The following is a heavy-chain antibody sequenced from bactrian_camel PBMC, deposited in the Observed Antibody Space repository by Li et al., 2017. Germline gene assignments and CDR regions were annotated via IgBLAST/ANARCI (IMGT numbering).Heavy chain of an antibody. CDR1: GFTFSNYA. J-gene: IGHJ6*01. V-gene: IGHV3S40*01. CDR3: ATLTYKGADYAADFGY. Sequence: DVQLVESGGGSVQPGGSLKLSCAASGFTFSNYAMSWVRRAPGKGLEWVSDIGSGGDSTSYADSVKGRFTVSRDNAKNTVYLQMNNLKSEDTALYYCATLTYKGADYAADFGYWG. CDR2: IGSGGDST. D-gene: IGHD4*01.